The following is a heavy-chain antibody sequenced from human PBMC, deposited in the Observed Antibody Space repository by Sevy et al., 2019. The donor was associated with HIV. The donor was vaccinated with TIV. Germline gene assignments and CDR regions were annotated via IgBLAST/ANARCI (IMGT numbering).Heavy chain of an antibody. CDR3: ARDTRAQSFDY. Sequence: ASVKVSCKAFGYTFTSYTISWVRQAPGQGLEWMGWINTYNGNTNRPHKVQGRVTLTTDTTSTAYLELRSLRYDDTAVYYCARDTRAQSFDYWGQGTVVTVSS. J-gene: IGHJ4*02. CDR1: GYTFTSYT. V-gene: IGHV1-18*01. CDR2: INTYNGNT.